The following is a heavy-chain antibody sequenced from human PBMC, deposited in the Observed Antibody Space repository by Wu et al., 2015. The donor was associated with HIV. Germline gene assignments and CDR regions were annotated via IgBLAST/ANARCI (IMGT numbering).Heavy chain of an antibody. CDR1: GYTFTSYG. D-gene: IGHD3-10*01. CDR3: VSFSPCLFGVVIRGTS. J-gene: IGHJ6*02. V-gene: IGHV1-18*01. CDR2: ISAYNGNT. Sequence: QVQLVQSGAEVKKPGASVKVSCKASGYTFTSYGISWVRQAPGQGLEWMGWISAYNGNTNYAQKLQGRVTMTTDTSTSTAYMELRSLRSEDTAVYYCVSFSPCLFGVVIRGTSWGQGTTVTVSS.